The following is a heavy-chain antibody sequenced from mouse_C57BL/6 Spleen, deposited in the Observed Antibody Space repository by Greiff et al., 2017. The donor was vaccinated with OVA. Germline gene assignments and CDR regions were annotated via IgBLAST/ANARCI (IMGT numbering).Heavy chain of an antibody. CDR2: IRSKSSNYAT. D-gene: IGHD2-5*01. Sequence: EVQVVESGGGLVQPKGSLKLSCAASGFTFNTYAMHWVRQAPGKGLEWVARIRSKSSNYATYYADSVKDRFTISRVDSQSMLYLQMNNLKTEDTAMYYCVREGGYYSNSYFDYWGQGTTLTVSS. CDR1: GFTFNTYA. V-gene: IGHV10-3*01. J-gene: IGHJ2*01. CDR3: VREGGYYSNSYFDY.